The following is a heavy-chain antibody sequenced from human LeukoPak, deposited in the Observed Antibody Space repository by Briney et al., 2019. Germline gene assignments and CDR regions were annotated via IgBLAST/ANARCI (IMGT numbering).Heavy chain of an antibody. CDR3: ARVTGYYFYIDL. V-gene: IGHV3-20*04. CDR1: GFIFDDYG. CDR2: MNWNGDSR. J-gene: IGHJ6*03. Sequence: RPGGSLRLSCGASGFIFDDYGMAWVRQAPGKGLEWVAGMNWNGDSRGYADSAKGRFTISRDNAKDSLQLQMSSLRPEDTAFYYCARVTGYYFYIDLWGNGTTVTVSS.